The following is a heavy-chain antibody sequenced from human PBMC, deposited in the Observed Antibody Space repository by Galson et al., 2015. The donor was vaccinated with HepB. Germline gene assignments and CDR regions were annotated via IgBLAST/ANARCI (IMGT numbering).Heavy chain of an antibody. J-gene: IGHJ3*02. D-gene: IGHD2-2*02. Sequence: SLRLSCAVSGFTVSKNYMSWVCQAPGKGLEWIGEIFHTGSTNYNPSLKSRVTMSLDRSKNQFSLILSSVTAADTAVYFCARGRYCPSTSCYTGAFDIWGQGTMVTVSS. CDR1: GFTVSKNY. CDR2: IFHTGST. V-gene: IGHV4-4*01. CDR3: ARGRYCPSTSCYTGAFDI.